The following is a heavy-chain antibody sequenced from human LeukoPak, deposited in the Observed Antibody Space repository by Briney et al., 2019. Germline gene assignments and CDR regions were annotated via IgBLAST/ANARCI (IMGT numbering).Heavy chain of an antibody. CDR1: GFTFSTYA. CDR3: TRGPGYHDSSYLDY. Sequence: GGSLRLSCAASGFTFSTYAMHWVRQAPGKGLEWVAVISYDGTNKNHADSVKGRFTISRDNSKNTLYLQMNSLRAEDTAVYYCTRGPGYHDSSYLDYWGQGTLVTVSS. CDR2: ISYDGTNK. V-gene: IGHV3-30*04. J-gene: IGHJ4*02. D-gene: IGHD3-22*01.